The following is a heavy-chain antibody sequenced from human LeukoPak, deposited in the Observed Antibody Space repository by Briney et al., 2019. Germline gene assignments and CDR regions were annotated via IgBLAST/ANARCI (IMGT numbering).Heavy chain of an antibody. CDR3: ASLQWLVGDY. V-gene: IGHV4-39*01. CDR2: IYYSGST. CDR1: GGSISSSSYY. Sequence: SETLSLTCTVSGGSISSSSYYWGWIRQPPGKGLEWIGSIYYSGSTYCNPSLKSRVTISVDTSKNQFSLKLSSVTAADTAVYYCASLQWLVGDYWGQGTLVTVSS. D-gene: IGHD6-19*01. J-gene: IGHJ4*02.